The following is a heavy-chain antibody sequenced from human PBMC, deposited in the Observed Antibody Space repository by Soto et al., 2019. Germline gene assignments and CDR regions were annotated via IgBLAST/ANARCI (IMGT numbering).Heavy chain of an antibody. CDR2: IYYSGST. CDR3: ATQEVGGSYVYTFDP. J-gene: IGHJ5*02. V-gene: IGHV4-39*01. Sequence: QLHLRESGPGLVKPSETLSLTCTVSGGSITSSSYYWGWIRQPPGKGLEWIGSIYYSGSTYYNPSLKRRITMSVDPSKNQFSLKLSSVTAADTAVYYCATQEVGGSYVYTFDPWGQGTLVTVSS. D-gene: IGHD1-26*01. CDR1: GGSITSSSYY.